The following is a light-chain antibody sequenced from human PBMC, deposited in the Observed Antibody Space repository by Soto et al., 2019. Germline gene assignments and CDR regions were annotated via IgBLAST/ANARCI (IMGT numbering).Light chain of an antibody. CDR2: RNN. Sequence: QSVMTQPPSASGTPGQRVTISCSGSSSNIGSHYVYWYQQLPGTAPKLLIYRNNQRPPGVPDRFSGSKSGTSASLAISGLRSEDEADYYCAAWDDSLSGRVFGGGTQLTVL. CDR3: AAWDDSLSGRV. V-gene: IGLV1-47*01. CDR1: SSNIGSHY. J-gene: IGLJ3*02.